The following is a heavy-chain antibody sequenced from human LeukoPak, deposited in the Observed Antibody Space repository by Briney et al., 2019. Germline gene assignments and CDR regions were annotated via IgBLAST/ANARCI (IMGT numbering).Heavy chain of an antibody. V-gene: IGHV3-21*01. D-gene: IGHD1-26*01. J-gene: IGHJ4*02. CDR3: ARVGVGVHHGDY. CDR2: ISSSSSYI. CDR1: GFTVSSNY. Sequence: GGSLRLSCAASGFTVSSNYMNWVRQAPGKGLEWVSSISSSSSYIYYADSVKGRFTISRDNAKNSLYLQMNSLRAEDTAVYYCARVGVGVHHGDYWGQGTLVTVSS.